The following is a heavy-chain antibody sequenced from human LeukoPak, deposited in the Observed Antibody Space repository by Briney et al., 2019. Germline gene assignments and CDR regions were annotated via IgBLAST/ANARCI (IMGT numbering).Heavy chain of an antibody. Sequence: ASVKVSCKASGYTFTSYDINWVRQATGQGLEWMGWMNPNSGNTGYAQKFQGRVTMTRNTSISTAYMELSSLRSEDTAVYYCARVGDSSGRYSRDFADYWGQGTLVTVSS. J-gene: IGHJ4*02. V-gene: IGHV1-8*01. CDR2: MNPNSGNT. D-gene: IGHD6-19*01. CDR1: GYTFTSYD. CDR3: ARVGDSSGRYSRDFADY.